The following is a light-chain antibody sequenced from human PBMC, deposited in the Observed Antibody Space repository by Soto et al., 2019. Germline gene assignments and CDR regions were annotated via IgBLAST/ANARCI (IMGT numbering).Light chain of an antibody. J-gene: IGKJ1*01. CDR2: KAS. CDR1: QTISGW. CDR3: QQRSNWPSWT. V-gene: IGKV1-5*03. Sequence: DIQMTQSPSTLSASVRDRVTITCRASQTISGWLAWFQQRPGRAPKFLIYKASSLKNGVPLRFSGSGSGTDFTLTISSLEPEDFAVYYCQQRSNWPSWTFGQGTKVDI.